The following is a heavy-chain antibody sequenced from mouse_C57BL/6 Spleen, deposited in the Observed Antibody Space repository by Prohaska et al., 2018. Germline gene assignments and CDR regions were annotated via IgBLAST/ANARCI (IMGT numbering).Heavy chain of an antibody. D-gene: IGHD4-1*02. CDR2: INPNNGGT. V-gene: IGHV1-18*01. CDR1: GYTFTDYN. J-gene: IGHJ1*03. CDR3: ARQLGSSYWYFDV. Sequence: LKIPCKASGYTFTDYNMDWVKQSHGKSLEWIGDINPNNGGTIYNQKFKGKATLTVDKSSSTAYMELRSLTSEDTAVYYCARQLGSSYWYFDVWGTGTTVTVSS.